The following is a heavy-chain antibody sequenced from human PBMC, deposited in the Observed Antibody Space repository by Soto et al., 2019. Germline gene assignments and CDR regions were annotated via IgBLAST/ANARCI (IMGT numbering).Heavy chain of an antibody. Sequence: GGSLRLSCEASGFTFSTYAMSWVRQAPGKGLEWVSGLSGSGGSTFYADSVKGRFTISRDNSKNTLYLHMNRMRAEDTAIYYCVKDPHLPDFDWLLWADYWGQGILVNVSS. D-gene: IGHD3-9*01. CDR2: LSGSGGST. V-gene: IGHV3-23*01. CDR1: GFTFSTYA. CDR3: VKDPHLPDFDWLLWADY. J-gene: IGHJ4*02.